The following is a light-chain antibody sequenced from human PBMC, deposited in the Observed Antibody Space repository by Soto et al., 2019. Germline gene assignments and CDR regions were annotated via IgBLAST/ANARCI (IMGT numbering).Light chain of an antibody. J-gene: IGLJ3*02. CDR2: GVS. CDR1: NSDVGGYNY. Sequence: QSVLTQPRSVSGSPGHSVTISCTGTNSDVGGYNYVSWYQQYPGKAPKLMISGVSERPSGVPDRFSGSQSGNTASLTISGLQAEDEADYYCCSYVDTDTWVFGGGTQLTVL. V-gene: IGLV2-11*01. CDR3: CSYVDTDTWV.